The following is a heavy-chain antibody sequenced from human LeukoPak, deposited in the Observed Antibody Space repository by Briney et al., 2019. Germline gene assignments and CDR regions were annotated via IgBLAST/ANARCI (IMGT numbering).Heavy chain of an antibody. D-gene: IGHD3-10*01. CDR1: AYTFSNYG. J-gene: IGHJ4*02. Sequence: ASVKVSCKASAYTFSNYGFNWVRQAPGQGLEWMGWISAYNGNTKYAQKLQGRYTKTTDTSTSTAHMELRSLTSDDPAVYYCARDLDASGSYYTDFWGQGTLVTVSS. V-gene: IGHV1-18*01. CDR3: ARDLDASGSYYTDF. CDR2: ISAYNGNT.